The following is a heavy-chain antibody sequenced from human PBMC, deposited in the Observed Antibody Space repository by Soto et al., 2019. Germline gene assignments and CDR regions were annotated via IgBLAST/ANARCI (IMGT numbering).Heavy chain of an antibody. CDR1: GGSLRGSY. V-gene: IGHV4-34*02. CDR2: VTHSGST. CDR3: ARGHIPVYGPVPDYFDS. J-gene: IGHJ4*02. D-gene: IGHD2-21*01. Sequence: QVHLQQWGAGLLKPSETLSLTCGVYGGSLRGSYWSWIHQPPGKALEWLGKVTHSGSTTFNPSLKSRVSVSVDTSDNQFSLKLTSVTAADTAVYYCARGHIPVYGPVPDYFDSWGQGTLVTVSS.